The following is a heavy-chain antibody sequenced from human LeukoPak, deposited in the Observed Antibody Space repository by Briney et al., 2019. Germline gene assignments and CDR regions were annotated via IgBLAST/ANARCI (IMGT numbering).Heavy chain of an antibody. CDR2: ISSSSSYI. CDR3: AREASTVIGMDV. CDR1: RFTLSSYS. Sequence: GGSLRLSCAASRFTLSSYSMNWARQAPGKGLEWVSSISSSSSYIYYADSVKGRFTISRDNAKNSLYLQMNSLRAEDTAVYYCAREASTVIGMDVWGQGTTVTVSS. V-gene: IGHV3-21*01. J-gene: IGHJ6*02. D-gene: IGHD4-17*01.